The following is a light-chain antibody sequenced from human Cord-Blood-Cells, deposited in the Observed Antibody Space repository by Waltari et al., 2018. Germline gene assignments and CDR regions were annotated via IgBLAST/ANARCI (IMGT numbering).Light chain of an antibody. V-gene: IGKV3-20*01. CDR3: QQYGSSPPT. CDR2: GAS. J-gene: IGKJ1*01. Sequence: EIVLTQSPGTLSLSPGDRATLSCRASQSVSSSYLAWYQQKPGQAPRPLIYGASSRATGIPDRFSAIGSGSDCTLTISRLEPEYFAVYSCQQYGSSPPTFGQGTNVDIK. CDR1: QSVSSSY.